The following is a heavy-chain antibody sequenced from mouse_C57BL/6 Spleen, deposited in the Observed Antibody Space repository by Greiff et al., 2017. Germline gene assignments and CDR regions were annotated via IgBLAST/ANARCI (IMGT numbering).Heavy chain of an antibody. V-gene: IGHV1-42*01. CDR2: INPSTGGT. CDR1: GYSFTGYY. CDR3: ARNPPMDY. J-gene: IGHJ4*01. Sequence: VQLQQSGPELVKPGASVKISCKASGYSFTGYYMNWVKQSPEKSLEWIGEINPSTGGTTYNQKFKAKATLTVDKSSSTAYMQLKSLTSEDSAVYYCARNPPMDYWGQGTSVTVSS.